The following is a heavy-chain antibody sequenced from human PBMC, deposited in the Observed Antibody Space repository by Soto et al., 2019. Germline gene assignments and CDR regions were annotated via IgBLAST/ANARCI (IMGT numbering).Heavy chain of an antibody. Sequence: GASVKVSCKASGGTFSSYRINWVRQAPGQGLEWVGGIVPIYRTADYAQKFQGRVTITADESARTSYMELRSLKSQDTAIYYCAKTPMEAVGTQFFDLWGQGTLVTVSS. V-gene: IGHV1-69*13. CDR2: IVPIYRTA. J-gene: IGHJ4*02. D-gene: IGHD6-19*01. CDR3: AKTPMEAVGTQFFDL. CDR1: GGTFSSYR.